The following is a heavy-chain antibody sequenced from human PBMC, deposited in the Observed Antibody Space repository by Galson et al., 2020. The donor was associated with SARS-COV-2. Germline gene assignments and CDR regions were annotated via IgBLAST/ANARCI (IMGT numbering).Heavy chain of an antibody. J-gene: IGHJ3*02. CDR1: GFTFSSYA. D-gene: IGHD1-26*01. V-gene: IGHV3-30*01. Sequence: GESLKISCAASGFTFSSYAMHWVRQAPGKGLEWVAVISYDGSNKYYADSVKGRFTISRDNSKNTLYLQMNSLRAEDTAVYYCASINRENGFDIWGQGTMVTVSS. CDR2: ISYDGSNK. CDR3: ASINRENGFDI.